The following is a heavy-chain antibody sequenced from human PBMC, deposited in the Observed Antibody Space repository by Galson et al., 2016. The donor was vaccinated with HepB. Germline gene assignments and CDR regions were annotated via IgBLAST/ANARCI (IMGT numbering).Heavy chain of an antibody. Sequence: SLRLSCAASGFTFSSYGMHWVRQAPGKGLEWVAVIWYDGSNEYYADSVKGRFTISRDNSRNTLYLQMNSLGAEDTAVYYCAREGDSGSYYVLGYWGQGTLVTVSS. V-gene: IGHV3-33*01. CDR1: GFTFSSYG. CDR2: IWYDGSNE. J-gene: IGHJ4*02. D-gene: IGHD1-26*01. CDR3: AREGDSGSYYVLGY.